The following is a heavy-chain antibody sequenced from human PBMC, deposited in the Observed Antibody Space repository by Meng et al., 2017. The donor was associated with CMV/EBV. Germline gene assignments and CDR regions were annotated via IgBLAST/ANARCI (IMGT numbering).Heavy chain of an antibody. CDR3: ARDLGLNLGRDAFDI. V-gene: IGHV3-30-3*01. CDR2: ISYDGSNK. J-gene: IGHJ3*02. D-gene: IGHD3-16*01. CDR1: GFTFSSYA. Sequence: GESLKISCAASGFTFSSYAMHWVRQAPGKGLEWVAVISYDGSNKYYADSVKGRFTISRDNSKNTLYLQMNSLRAEDTAVYYCARDLGLNLGRDAFDIWGQGTMVTVSS.